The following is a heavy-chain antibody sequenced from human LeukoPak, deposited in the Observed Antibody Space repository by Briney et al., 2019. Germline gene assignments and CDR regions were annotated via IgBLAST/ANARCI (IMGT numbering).Heavy chain of an antibody. CDR1: RGSIIRDY. CDR3: ARIIVGATRGYFDC. V-gene: IGHV4-59*12. J-gene: IGHJ4*02. Sequence: SETLSLTCFVSRGSIIRDYWSWTRQPPGKGLEWIGYMYYSGGTNYNPSLKSRVTISVDKSKNQFSLKLSSVTAADTAVYYCARIIVGATRGYFDCWGQGTLVTVSS. CDR2: MYYSGGT. D-gene: IGHD1-26*01.